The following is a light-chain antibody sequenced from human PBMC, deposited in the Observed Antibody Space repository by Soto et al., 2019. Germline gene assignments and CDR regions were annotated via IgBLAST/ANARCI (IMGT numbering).Light chain of an antibody. CDR2: GTS. Sequence: EIVLTQSPATQSLSPGETATLSCRASQNVSSRFLAWYQQKPGQAPRLLMYGTSTRAPGLPGRFRGSGCATHFTLTINSQGPEEFAVYYCQQYGTASFTFGGGTKVEIK. V-gene: IGKV3-20*01. CDR1: QNVSSRF. J-gene: IGKJ4*01. CDR3: QQYGTASFT.